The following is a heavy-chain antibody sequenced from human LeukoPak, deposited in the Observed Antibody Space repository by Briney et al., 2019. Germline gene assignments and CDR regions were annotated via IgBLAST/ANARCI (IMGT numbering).Heavy chain of an antibody. V-gene: IGHV4-61*01. J-gene: IGHJ4*02. D-gene: IGHD3-22*01. CDR2: IYYNGNT. CDR3: ARSPSGYRLDY. Sequence: PSETLSLTCTVSGGSVRSGSYFWTWIRQAPGKGLEWIGYIYYNGNTNYNPSLKSRVTISVDASKHQFSLKLSSVTAADTAVYFCARSPSGYRLDYWGQGTLVTVSS. CDR1: GGSVRSGSYF.